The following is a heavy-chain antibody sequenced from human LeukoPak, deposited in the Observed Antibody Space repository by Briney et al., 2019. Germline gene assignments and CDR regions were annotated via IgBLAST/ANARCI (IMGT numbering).Heavy chain of an antibody. CDR3: ARSFGDCGGDCYGSYYFDY. J-gene: IGHJ4*02. Sequence: SETLSLTCTVSGGSISSYYWSWIRQPPGKGLEWIGYIYYSGSGGTNYNPSLKSRVTISVDTSKNQFSLKLSSVTAADTAVYYCARSFGDCGGDCYGSYYFDYWGQGTLVTVSS. D-gene: IGHD2-21*02. CDR1: GGSISSYY. CDR2: IYYSGSGGT. V-gene: IGHV4-59*01.